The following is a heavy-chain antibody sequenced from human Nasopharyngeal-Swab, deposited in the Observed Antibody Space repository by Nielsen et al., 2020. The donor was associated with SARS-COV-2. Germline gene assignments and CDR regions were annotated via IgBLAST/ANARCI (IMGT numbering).Heavy chain of an antibody. D-gene: IGHD5-24*01. Sequence: WIRQPPGKALEWLAHIFSSDEKSYSTSLKSRLTISKDTSKSQVVLTMTNMDPVDTAAYYCARMAEMATEKFDYWGQGTLVTVSS. CDR3: ARMAEMATEKFDY. CDR2: IFSSDEK. J-gene: IGHJ4*02. V-gene: IGHV2-26*01.